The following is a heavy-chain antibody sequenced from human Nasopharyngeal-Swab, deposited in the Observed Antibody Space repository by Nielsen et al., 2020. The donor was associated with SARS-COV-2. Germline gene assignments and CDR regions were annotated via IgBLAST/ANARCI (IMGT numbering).Heavy chain of an antibody. CDR3: ARVGSSSSY. J-gene: IGHJ4*02. CDR1: GGSISSGSYY. V-gene: IGHV4-61*02. Sequence: SETLSLTCTVSGGSISSGSYYWSWIRQPAGKGLEWIGRIYTSGSTNYNPSLKSRVTISVDTSKNQFSLKLSSVTAADTAVHYCARVGSSSSYWGQGTLVTVSS. CDR2: IYTSGST. D-gene: IGHD6-13*01.